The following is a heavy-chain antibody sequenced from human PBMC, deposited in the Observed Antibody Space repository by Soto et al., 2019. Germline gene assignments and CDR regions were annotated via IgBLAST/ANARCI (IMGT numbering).Heavy chain of an antibody. V-gene: IGHV1-69*05. CDR1: GDTFNNFG. J-gene: IGHJ5*02. D-gene: IGHD3-22*01. CDR2: IIPAFGTT. CDR3: ARDQEGITMIVGGT. Sequence: ASVKVSCKTSGDTFNNFGINWVRQAPGQGLEWMGGIIPAFGTTNYAQKFQARVTITTDKSANTAYMELRSLRSDDTAVYYCARDQEGITMIVGGTWGQGTLVTVSS.